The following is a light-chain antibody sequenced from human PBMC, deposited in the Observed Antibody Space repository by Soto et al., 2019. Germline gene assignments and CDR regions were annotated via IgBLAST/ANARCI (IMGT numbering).Light chain of an antibody. V-gene: IGKV3-15*01. CDR2: DAS. Sequence: EIVMTQSPATLSVSPGERATLSCRASQSVSSNLAWYQQKPGQAPRLLIYDASTRATGIPARFSGSGSGTEFTLTISRLQSEDFAVYYCHQYNNWPPKYTFGQGTKLEIK. J-gene: IGKJ2*01. CDR1: QSVSSN. CDR3: HQYNNWPPKYT.